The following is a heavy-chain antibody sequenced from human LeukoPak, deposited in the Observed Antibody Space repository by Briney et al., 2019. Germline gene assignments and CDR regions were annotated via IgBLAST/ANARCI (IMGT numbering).Heavy chain of an antibody. J-gene: IGHJ4*02. CDR2: IYNSGSS. CDR1: GGSISSSY. CDR3: ARLVVVVPAATMGYFDY. V-gene: IGHV4-59*08. D-gene: IGHD2-2*01. Sequence: KPSETLSLTCTVSGGSISSSYWSWIRQPPGKGLEWIGYIYNSGSSNHSPSLESRVTISVDTSKNQFSLKLSSVTAADTAVYYCARLVVVVPAATMGYFDYWGQGTLVTVSS.